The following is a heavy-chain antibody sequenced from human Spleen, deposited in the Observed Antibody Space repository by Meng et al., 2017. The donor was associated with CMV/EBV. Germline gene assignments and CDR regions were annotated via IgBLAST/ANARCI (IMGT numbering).Heavy chain of an antibody. D-gene: IGHD3-22*01. J-gene: IGHJ4*02. V-gene: IGHV3-7*01. CDR3: ARVWSMIRAFDS. CDR2: IKQDESEK. Sequence: GGSLRLSCAASGFTFRSYWMIWVRQAPGKGLEWVANIKQDESEKYYVDSVKGRFTIFRDNVKHSLYLQMNSLRADDTAVYYCARVWSMIRAFDSWGQGTLVTVSS. CDR1: GFTFRSYW.